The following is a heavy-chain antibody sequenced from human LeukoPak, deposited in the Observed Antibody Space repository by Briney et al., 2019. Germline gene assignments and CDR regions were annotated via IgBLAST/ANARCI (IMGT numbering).Heavy chain of an antibody. D-gene: IGHD6-6*01. J-gene: IGHJ4*02. CDR2: ISGSGGST. Sequence: PGGSLRLSCAASGFTFSSYAMSWVRQAPGKGLEWVSAISGSGGSTYYADSVKGRFTISRDNSKNTLYLQMNSLRAEDTAVYYCAKDPKWYSSSSGGADYWGQGTLVTVSS. V-gene: IGHV3-23*01. CDR3: AKDPKWYSSSSGGADY. CDR1: GFTFSSYA.